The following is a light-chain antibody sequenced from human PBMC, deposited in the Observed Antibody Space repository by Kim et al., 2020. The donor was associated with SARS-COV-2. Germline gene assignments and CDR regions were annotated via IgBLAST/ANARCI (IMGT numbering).Light chain of an antibody. CDR1: QNVGNN. Sequence: APLSCRARQNVGNNLAWYQQKPGQAPRLLIYAASSRATSIPARFSGSGSGTEFTLTISSLQSEDSAVYYCQQYYNWPPTFEGYWTFGQGTKVDIK. V-gene: IGKV3-15*01. CDR3: QQYYNWPPTFEGYWT. CDR2: AAS. J-gene: IGKJ1*01.